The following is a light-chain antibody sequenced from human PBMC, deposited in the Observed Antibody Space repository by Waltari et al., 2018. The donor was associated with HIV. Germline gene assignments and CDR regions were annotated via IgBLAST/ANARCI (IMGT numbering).Light chain of an antibody. CDR1: SGPVTSGPY. J-gene: IGLJ2*01. CDR3: LLSYSGSRPVI. Sequence: QAVVTPEPSLTVSPGGTVTLTCSSSSGPVTSGPYPYWFQQKPGQAPRTLIYDTSSRQSWTPTRFSGSLLGGKAALTLSGALPEDEAEYYCLLSYSGSRPVIFGGGTKLTVL. CDR2: DTS. V-gene: IGLV7-46*01.